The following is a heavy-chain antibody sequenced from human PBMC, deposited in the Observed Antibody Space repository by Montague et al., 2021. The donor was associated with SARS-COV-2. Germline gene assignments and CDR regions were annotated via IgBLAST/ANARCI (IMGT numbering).Heavy chain of an antibody. Sequence: SLRLSCAASGFPFSLFTMHWVRQAPGKGPEWVAVIFSDGQKKFYADSVKGRLTISRDNPTNTLFPQLDSLTADDTAVYYCSSGARDNWGQGILVTVS. J-gene: IGHJ4*02. CDR3: SSGARDN. V-gene: IGHV3-30*04. CDR1: GFPFSLFT. CDR2: IFSDGQKK. D-gene: IGHD3-22*01.